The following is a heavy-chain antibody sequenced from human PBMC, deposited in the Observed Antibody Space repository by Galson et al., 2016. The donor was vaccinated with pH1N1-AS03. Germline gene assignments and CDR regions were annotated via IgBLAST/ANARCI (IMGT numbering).Heavy chain of an antibody. CDR1: GYTFSRYY. J-gene: IGHJ4*02. CDR2: IDPSIAST. D-gene: IGHD3-10*01. V-gene: IGHV1-46*01. Sequence: SVKVSCKASGYTFSRYYMHWMRQAPGQGPEWMGVIDPSIASTTYAQKFQGRVNMTRDTATTTAYMELRSLRSDDTAVYYCATYGSGSRGGFDYWGQGALITVSS. CDR3: ATYGSGSRGGFDY.